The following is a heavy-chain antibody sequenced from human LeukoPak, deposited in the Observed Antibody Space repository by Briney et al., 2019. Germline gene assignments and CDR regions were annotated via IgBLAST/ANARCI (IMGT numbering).Heavy chain of an antibody. V-gene: IGHV3-30*02. Sequence: GGSLRLSCPASGFTFSSYGMHWVRQAPGKGLEWVALIRYDGSNKYYADSVEGRFTVSGDNSKNTVYLQMNSLRAEDTAVYYCAKRDTATGGSYYFDYWGQGTLVTVSS. CDR3: AKRDTATGGSYYFDY. CDR1: GFTFSSYG. D-gene: IGHD5-18*01. CDR2: IRYDGSNK. J-gene: IGHJ4*02.